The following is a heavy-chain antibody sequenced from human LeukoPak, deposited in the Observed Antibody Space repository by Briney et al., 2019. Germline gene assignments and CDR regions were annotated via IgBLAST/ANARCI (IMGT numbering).Heavy chain of an antibody. CDR3: ARGAPSRADDYYMDV. V-gene: IGHV1-2*02. J-gene: IGHJ6*03. CDR1: GYTFTSYD. CDR2: LNPHSGGT. Sequence: ASVKVSCKASGYTFTSYDINWVRQAPGQGLEWMGWLNPHSGGTNYAQKFQDRVTMARDTSISTAYMDLSRLRSDDTAVYYCARGAPSRADDYYMDVWGKGTTVTISS.